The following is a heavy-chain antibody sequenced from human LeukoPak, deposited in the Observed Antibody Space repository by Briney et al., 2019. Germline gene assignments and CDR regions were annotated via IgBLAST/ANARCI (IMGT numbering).Heavy chain of an antibody. V-gene: IGHV4-38-2*02. CDR2: IYYSGST. CDR3: ARVLGYYYMDV. CDR1: GYSISSGYY. Sequence: SSETLSLICTVSGYSISSGYYWGWIRQPPGKGLEWIGSIYYSGSTYYNPSLKSRVTISVDTSKNQFSLKLSSVTAADTAVYYCARVLGYYYMDVWGKGTTVTVSS. D-gene: IGHD2-15*01. J-gene: IGHJ6*03.